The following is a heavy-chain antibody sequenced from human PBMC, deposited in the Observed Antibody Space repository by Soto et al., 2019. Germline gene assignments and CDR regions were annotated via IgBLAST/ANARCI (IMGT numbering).Heavy chain of an antibody. CDR1: GGSFSGYY. CDR3: ARDRSGSYSSEYFQH. Sequence: PSETLSLTCAVYGGSFSGYYWTWIRQPPGTGLEWIGEINHSGSTNYNPSLKSRVTISVDTSKNQFSLKLSSVTAADTAVYYCARDRSGSYSSEYFQHWGQGTLVTVSS. CDR2: INHSGST. V-gene: IGHV4-34*09. J-gene: IGHJ1*01. D-gene: IGHD1-26*01.